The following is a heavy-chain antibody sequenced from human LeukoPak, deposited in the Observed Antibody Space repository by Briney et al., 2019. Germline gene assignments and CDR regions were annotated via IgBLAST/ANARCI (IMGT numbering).Heavy chain of an antibody. CDR3: AKEATRIVVARSYFDY. J-gene: IGHJ4*02. CDR1: GYTFTSYA. V-gene: IGHV1-3*01. CDR2: INAGNGNT. Sequence: ASVKVSCKASGYTFTSYAVHWVRQAPGQRLEWLGWINAGNGNTRYSQNFQGRVTFTRDTSANTAYMELSSLRSEDTAVYYCAKEATRIVVARSYFDYWGQGTLVTVSS. D-gene: IGHD3-22*01.